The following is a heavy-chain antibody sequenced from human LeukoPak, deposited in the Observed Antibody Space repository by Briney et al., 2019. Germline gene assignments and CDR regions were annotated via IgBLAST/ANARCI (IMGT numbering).Heavy chain of an antibody. J-gene: IGHJ6*02. CDR3: ARDKQTTSGWTYQYYGLDV. V-gene: IGHV4-4*07. Sequence: PSETLSLTRTVSGGSINSYYWTWIRQPAGKGLEWIGRIYTSGSTNYNPSLKSRVTMSVDTSKNQFSLKLSSVTAADTAVYYCARDKQTTSGWTYQYYGLDVCGQGTTVTVSS. CDR1: GGSINSYY. D-gene: IGHD6-19*01. CDR2: IYTSGST.